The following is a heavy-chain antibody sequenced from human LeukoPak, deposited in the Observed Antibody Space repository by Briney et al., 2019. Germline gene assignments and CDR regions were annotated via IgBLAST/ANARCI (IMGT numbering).Heavy chain of an antibody. CDR1: GFTFSSYG. D-gene: IGHD3-22*01. CDR3: ARDRRYYDSSGYCTLFDY. V-gene: IGHV3-33*01. J-gene: IGHJ4*02. Sequence: GRSLRLSCAASGFTFSSYGMHWVRQAPGKGLEWVAVIWYDGSNKYYADSVKGRFTISRDNSKNTLYLQMNSLRAEDTAVYYCARDRRYYDSSGYCTLFDYWGQGTLVTVSS. CDR2: IWYDGSNK.